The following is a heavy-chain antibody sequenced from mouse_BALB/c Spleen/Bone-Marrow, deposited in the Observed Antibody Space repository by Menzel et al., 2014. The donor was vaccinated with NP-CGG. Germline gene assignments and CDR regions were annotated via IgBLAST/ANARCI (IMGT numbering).Heavy chain of an antibody. CDR3: AKMGLRSWFAY. CDR2: IWRGGSA. D-gene: IGHD2-2*01. Sequence: VKLQESGPSLVQPSQSLSITCTVSGFSLTSYGVHWVRQSPGKGLEWLGVIWRGGSADYNAAFMSRPSITKDNSKSQVFFKMNSLQADDTAIYYCAKMGLRSWFAYWGQGTLVTVSA. CDR1: GFSLTSYG. V-gene: IGHV2-5-1*01. J-gene: IGHJ3*01.